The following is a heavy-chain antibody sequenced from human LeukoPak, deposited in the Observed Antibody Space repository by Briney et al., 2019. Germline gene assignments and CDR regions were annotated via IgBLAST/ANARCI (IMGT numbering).Heavy chain of an antibody. D-gene: IGHD6-25*01. V-gene: IGHV4-59*01. CDR1: GGSISSYY. Sequence: NPSETLSLTCTVSGGSISSYYWSWIRQPPGKGLEWIGYIYYSGSTNYNPSLKSRVTISVDTSKNQFSLKLSSVTAADTAVYYCARVSGAVIQYRFYYYYGMDVWGQGTTVTVSS. CDR2: IYYSGST. CDR3: ARVSGAVIQYRFYYYYGMDV. J-gene: IGHJ6*02.